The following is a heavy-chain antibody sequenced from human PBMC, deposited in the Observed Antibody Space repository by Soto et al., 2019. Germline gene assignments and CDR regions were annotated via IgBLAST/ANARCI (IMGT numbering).Heavy chain of an antibody. CDR1: GFTFSDYY. Sequence: QVQLVESGGSLVKPGGTLRLSCTGSGFTFSDYYMTWIRQAPGKGLEWVSYISYGSSYTKYADSVKGRFTISRDNAKNSLFLQMNNLRTEDTAIYYCARDPNNSSSWWLNPWGRGALVTVSS. CDR2: ISYGSSYT. CDR3: ARDPNNSSSWWLNP. J-gene: IGHJ5*02. V-gene: IGHV3-11*06. D-gene: IGHD3-22*01.